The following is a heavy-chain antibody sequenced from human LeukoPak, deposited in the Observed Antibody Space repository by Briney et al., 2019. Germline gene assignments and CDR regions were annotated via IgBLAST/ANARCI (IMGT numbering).Heavy chain of an antibody. CDR1: GFTFSSYA. D-gene: IGHD1-26*01. V-gene: IGHV3-33*08. CDR3: PSRAEWELLPYY. J-gene: IGHJ4*02. CDR2: IWYDGSNK. Sequence: GGSLRLSCAASGFTFSSYAMHWVRQAPGKGLEWVAVIWYDGSNKYYADSVKGRFTISRDNSKNTLYLQMNSLRAEDTAVYYCPSRAEWELLPYYWGQGTLVTVSS.